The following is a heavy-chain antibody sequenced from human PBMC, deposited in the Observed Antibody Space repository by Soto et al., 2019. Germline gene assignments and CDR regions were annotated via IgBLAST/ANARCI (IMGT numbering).Heavy chain of an antibody. V-gene: IGHV1-18*01. CDR1: GDAVGTYG. D-gene: IGHD3-10*01. J-gene: IGHJ4*02. Sequence: QVQLMHSETEVAKPGASVKVSCKTSGDAVGTYGRTWVRQAPGQGLERMGWIVGDSGATIYAQKSQGGVTMSMDRSKNTAYMELRSLTPVDSDRYFCARVAGYGSGGRRFDSWGQGTLVSVSS. CDR2: IVGDSGAT. CDR3: ARVAGYGSGGRRFDS.